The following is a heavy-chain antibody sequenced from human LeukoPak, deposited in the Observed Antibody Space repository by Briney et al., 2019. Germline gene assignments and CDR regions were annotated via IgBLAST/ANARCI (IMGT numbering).Heavy chain of an antibody. Sequence: GGSLRLSCAASGFTFSSYWMSWVRQAPGKGPEWVANIKQDGSEKYYVDSVKGRFTISRDNAKNSLYLQMNSLRAEDTALYYCARDGSARVFDYWGQGTLVTVSS. D-gene: IGHD6-25*01. CDR3: ARDGSARVFDY. CDR2: IKQDGSEK. V-gene: IGHV3-7*03. CDR1: GFTFSSYW. J-gene: IGHJ4*02.